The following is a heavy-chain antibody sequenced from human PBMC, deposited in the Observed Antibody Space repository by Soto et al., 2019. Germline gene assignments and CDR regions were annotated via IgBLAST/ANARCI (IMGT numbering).Heavy chain of an antibody. CDR1: GGSISSSSYY. V-gene: IGHV4-39*01. D-gene: IGHD3-22*01. CDR2: IYYSGST. CDR3: ASTRITMIVVVIPYGMDV. Sequence: QLQLQESGPGLVKPSETLSLTCTVSGGSISSSSYYWGWIRQPPGKGLEWIGSIYYSGSTYYNPSLKSRVTISVDTSKNQFSLKLSSVTAADTAVYCCASTRITMIVVVIPYGMDVWGQGTTVTVSS. J-gene: IGHJ6*02.